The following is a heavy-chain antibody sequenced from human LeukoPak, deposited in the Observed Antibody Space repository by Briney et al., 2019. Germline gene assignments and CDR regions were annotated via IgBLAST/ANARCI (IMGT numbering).Heavy chain of an antibody. V-gene: IGHV3-30-3*01. CDR1: GFTFSSYA. CDR3: AKDRYGSGSYLFDY. J-gene: IGHJ4*02. CDR2: ISYDGSNK. Sequence: GGSLRLSCAASGFTFSSYAMHWVRQAPGKGLEWVAVISYDGSNKYYADSVKGRFTISRDNSKNTLYLQMSSLRAEDTAVYYCAKDRYGSGSYLFDYWGQGTLVTVSS. D-gene: IGHD3-10*01.